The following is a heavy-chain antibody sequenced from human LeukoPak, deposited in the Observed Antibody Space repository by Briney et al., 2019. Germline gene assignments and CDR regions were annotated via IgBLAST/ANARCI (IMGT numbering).Heavy chain of an antibody. V-gene: IGHV3-48*03. CDR2: ISSSGTTR. CDR3: ARERPEIDY. CDR1: GFTFSSYE. Sequence: GGSLRLSCVASGFTFSSYEMNWVRQATGKGLEWVSYISSSGTTRYYADSVKGRFTISRDNAKNSLYLQMNSLRAEDTAVYYCARERPEIDYWGQGTLVTVSS. J-gene: IGHJ4*02.